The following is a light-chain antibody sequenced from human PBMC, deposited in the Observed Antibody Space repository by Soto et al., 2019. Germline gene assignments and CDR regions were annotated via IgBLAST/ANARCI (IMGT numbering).Light chain of an antibody. CDR2: EVT. J-gene: IGLJ1*01. CDR1: SGDLGAYNY. V-gene: IGLV2-8*01. CDR3: PSYADSNSYV. Sequence: QSALTQPPSASGSPGQSVTISCTGTSGDLGAYNYVSWYQQHPRKAPKLMIYEVTKRPSGVPDRFAGYKSRNTASLTVSGLQAEDEADYCCPSYADSNSYVFGTGTKLTVL.